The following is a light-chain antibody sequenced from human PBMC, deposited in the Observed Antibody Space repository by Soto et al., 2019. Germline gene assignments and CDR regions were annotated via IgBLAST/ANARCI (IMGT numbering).Light chain of an antibody. J-gene: IGLJ1*01. V-gene: IGLV1-40*01. CDR1: SSNIGAGYD. CDR2: GNT. Sequence: QSVLTQPPSVSGAPGQRVTISCTGSSSNIGAGYDVHWYQQLPGTAPKLLIYGNTNRPSGVPDRFSSSKSGTSASLAITGLQAEDEADYYCQSYDSSLGGSGVFGTGTKVTVL. CDR3: QSYDSSLGGSGV.